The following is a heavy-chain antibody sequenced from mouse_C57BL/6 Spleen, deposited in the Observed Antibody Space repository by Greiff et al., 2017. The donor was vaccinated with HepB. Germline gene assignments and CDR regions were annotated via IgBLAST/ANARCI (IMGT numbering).Heavy chain of an antibody. Sequence: VHLVESGAELVRPGASVKLSCKASGYTFTDYYINWVKQRPGQGLEWIARIYPGSGNTYYNEKFKGKATLTAEKSSSTAYMQLSSLTSEDSAVYFCARYGNSPFDYWGQGTTLTVSS. CDR1: GYTFTDYY. CDR2: IYPGSGNT. V-gene: IGHV1-76*01. J-gene: IGHJ2*01. D-gene: IGHD2-1*01. CDR3: ARYGNSPFDY.